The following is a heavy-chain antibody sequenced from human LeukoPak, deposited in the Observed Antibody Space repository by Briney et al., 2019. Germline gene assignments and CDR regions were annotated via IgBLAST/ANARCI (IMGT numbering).Heavy chain of an antibody. CDR1: RFPFSWYA. V-gene: IGHV3-30-3*01. Sequence: GGSLRLSCSASRFPFSWYAMHWVRQAPGKGLEWVALVSIDGSQEYYADSVKGRFTISRDNSKDTLDLQMTSLRGDDTAVYYCVRDSGYDRYYFDLWGQGTLVIVSS. J-gene: IGHJ4*02. D-gene: IGHD5-12*01. CDR3: VRDSGYDRYYFDL. CDR2: VSIDGSQE.